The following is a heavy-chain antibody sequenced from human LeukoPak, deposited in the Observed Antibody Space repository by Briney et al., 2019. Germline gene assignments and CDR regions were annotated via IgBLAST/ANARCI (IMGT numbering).Heavy chain of an antibody. Sequence: GGSLRLSCAASGFTFSNYFMSWIRQAPGKGLEWAANIKQDGGEIYYVDSVKGRFTISRDNAKNSVSLQMNSLRAEDTAIYYCASYLRNTAAGYYYFEYWGQGTLVTVSS. CDR3: ASYLRNTAAGYYYFEY. CDR2: IKQDGGEI. J-gene: IGHJ4*02. V-gene: IGHV3-7*01. D-gene: IGHD6-13*01. CDR1: GFTFSNYF.